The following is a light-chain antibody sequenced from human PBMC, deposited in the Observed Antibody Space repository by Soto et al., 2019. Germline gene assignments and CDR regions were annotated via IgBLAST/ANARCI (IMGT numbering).Light chain of an antibody. J-gene: IGKJ4*01. CDR3: QERTNWLT. V-gene: IGKV3-11*01. CDR2: DAS. Sequence: EIVLTQSPATLSLSPGERATLSCRASQSVGSYLAWYQQKPGQAPRLLIYDASNRATGIPARFSGSGSGTDFTLTISSLESEDFAVYYCQERTNWLTFGGGTKVEIK. CDR1: QSVGSY.